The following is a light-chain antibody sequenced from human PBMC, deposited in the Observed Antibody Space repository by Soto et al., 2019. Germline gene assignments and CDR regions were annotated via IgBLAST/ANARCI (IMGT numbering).Light chain of an antibody. Sequence: EIVLTQSPGTLSLSPGERATLSCRASQSVSSSYLAWYQQKPGQAPRLLIYGASSRATGIPDRFSGSGSGTDFTLTISRLEPENFAVYSCQRGLTFGGGTKVEIK. CDR3: QRGLT. V-gene: IGKV3-20*01. J-gene: IGKJ4*01. CDR1: QSVSSSY. CDR2: GAS.